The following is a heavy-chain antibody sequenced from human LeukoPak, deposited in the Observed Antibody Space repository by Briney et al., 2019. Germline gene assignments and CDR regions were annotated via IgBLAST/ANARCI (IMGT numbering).Heavy chain of an antibody. V-gene: IGHV3-53*01. CDR3: ARESGYSYGLAGFFDY. CDR1: GFTVSSNY. D-gene: IGHD5-18*01. CDR2: IYSDGRI. J-gene: IGHJ4*02. Sequence: GGSLRLSCAASGFTVSSNYMSWVRQAPGKGLEWVSVIYSDGRIHSADSVKGRSTISRDDSKNALSLQMNSLRAEDTAVYYCARESGYSYGLAGFFDYWGQGTLVTVSS.